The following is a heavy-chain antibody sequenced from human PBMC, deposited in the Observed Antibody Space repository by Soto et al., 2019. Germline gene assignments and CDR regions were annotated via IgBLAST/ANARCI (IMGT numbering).Heavy chain of an antibody. Sequence: VGSLRLSCVASAFTFNNFPMHWVRQAPGKGLQWLASITTTSTYKYYADSVKGRFSISRDNAKNSLYLELTNLRSEDTAVYYCAREKCSSTSCNHGMDVWGLGTTVTVSS. D-gene: IGHD2-2*01. CDR1: AFTFNNFP. V-gene: IGHV3-21*01. J-gene: IGHJ6*02. CDR3: AREKCSSTSCNHGMDV. CDR2: ITTTSTYK.